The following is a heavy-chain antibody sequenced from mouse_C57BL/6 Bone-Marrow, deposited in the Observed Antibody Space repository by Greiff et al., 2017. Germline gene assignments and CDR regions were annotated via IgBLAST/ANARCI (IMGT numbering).Heavy chain of an antibody. D-gene: IGHD2-3*01. V-gene: IGHV1-18*01. CDR3: ARWEGLLAWVAY. Sequence: EVQLQQSGPELVKPGASVKIPCKASGYTFTDYNMDWVKQSPGKSLEWIGDINPNNGGTIYNQKFKGKATLTVDKSSSTAYMELRSLTSEDTAVYYGARWEGLLAWVAYWGQGTLVTVTA. CDR1: GYTFTDYN. CDR2: INPNNGGT. J-gene: IGHJ3*01.